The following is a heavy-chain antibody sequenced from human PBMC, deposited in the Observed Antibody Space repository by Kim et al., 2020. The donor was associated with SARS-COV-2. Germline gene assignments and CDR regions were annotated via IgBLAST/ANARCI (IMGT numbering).Heavy chain of an antibody. CDR1: GGSISGHY. CDR2: IYSSGFT. CDR3: ARGHHGLDV. Sequence: SETLSLTCIVSGGSISGHYGTWIRQPPGKGLEWIGHIYSSGFTDYNPSLNSRLTISVDTSKNHFSLKLNSLTTADTAVYYCARGHHGLDVWGQGTTVTVS. J-gene: IGHJ6*02. V-gene: IGHV4-59*11.